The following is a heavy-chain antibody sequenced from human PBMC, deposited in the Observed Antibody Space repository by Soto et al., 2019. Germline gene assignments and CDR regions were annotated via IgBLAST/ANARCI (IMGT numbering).Heavy chain of an antibody. Sequence: QVQLVQSGTVVQRRGSSVKVSCQASGGTFSSHGMAWVRQAPGQGLEWMGGIIPTFGTPTYAPKLQGRVTITADKSTQTAYMELSSLRSEDTGVYYCASARRAQYFDFWGQGTLITVSS. V-gene: IGHV1-69*06. CDR1: GGTFSSHG. CDR2: IIPTFGTP. J-gene: IGHJ4*02. CDR3: ASARRAQYFDF.